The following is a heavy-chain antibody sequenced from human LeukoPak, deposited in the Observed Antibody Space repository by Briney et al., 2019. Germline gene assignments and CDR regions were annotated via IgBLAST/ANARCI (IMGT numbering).Heavy chain of an antibody. V-gene: IGHV4-59*12. CDR3: ARGYYDTSGYWLSFFDF. Sequence: SETLSLTCTFSGGSISSYYWSWIRQPPGKGLEWIGYIYYSGSTNYNPSLKSRVTISVDTSKNRFSLKLSSVTAADTAVYYCARGYYDTSGYWLSFFDFWGQGTLITVSS. CDR1: GGSISSYY. J-gene: IGHJ4*02. CDR2: IYYSGST. D-gene: IGHD3-22*01.